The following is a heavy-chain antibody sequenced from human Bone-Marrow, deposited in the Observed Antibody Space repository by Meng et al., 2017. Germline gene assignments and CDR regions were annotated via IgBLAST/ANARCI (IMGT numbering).Heavy chain of an antibody. CDR1: GASISGSHW. J-gene: IGHJ5*02. V-gene: IGHV4-4*02. CDR2: IYHDGST. Sequence: QVRLQESGPGLVKPSGTLALTCAVSGASISGSHWWGWVRQPPGKGLEWIGEIYHDGSTNYTPSLKSRVTISVDKSKNQFSLKLSSVTAADTAVYYCARAAYDIWSGYAPWGQGSLVTVSS. CDR3: ARAAYDIWSGYAP. D-gene: IGHD3-3*01.